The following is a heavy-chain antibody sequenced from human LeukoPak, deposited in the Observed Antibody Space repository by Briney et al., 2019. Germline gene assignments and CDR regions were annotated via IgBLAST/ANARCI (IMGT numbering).Heavy chain of an antibody. D-gene: IGHD4-17*01. Sequence: GGSLSHSCAASGLTVSSNYMSWVRQAPGKGLEWVSVIYSGGSTYYTDSVKGRFTISRDNSQNTLYLQMNSLRAEDTAVYYCASSLYGDYYYYMDVWGKGTTVTVSS. CDR1: GLTVSSNY. J-gene: IGHJ6*03. CDR3: ASSLYGDYYYYMDV. V-gene: IGHV3-66*02. CDR2: IYSGGST.